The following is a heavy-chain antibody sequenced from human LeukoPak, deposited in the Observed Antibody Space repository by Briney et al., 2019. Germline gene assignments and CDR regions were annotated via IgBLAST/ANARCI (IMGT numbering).Heavy chain of an antibody. V-gene: IGHV1-18*04. CDR3: ARVLIRYSGYDPAQLFDY. CDR1: GYTFTSYD. J-gene: IGHJ4*02. D-gene: IGHD5-12*01. Sequence: GASVNVSCKASGYTFTSYDISLVRQAPGQGLEWMGWISAYNGNTYYAQKLQDRVTMTTETSTSTAYMELRSMRSDETAVYYCARVLIRYSGYDPAQLFDYWGQGTLVTVSS. CDR2: ISAYNGNT.